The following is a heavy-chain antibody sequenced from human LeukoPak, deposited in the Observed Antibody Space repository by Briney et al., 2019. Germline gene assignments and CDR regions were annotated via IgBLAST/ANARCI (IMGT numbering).Heavy chain of an antibody. J-gene: IGHJ4*02. CDR2: ISSSGSML. CDR1: GLTFSNYA. D-gene: IGHD6-13*01. V-gene: IGHV3-11*04. CDR3: TRRPYSSSWYYFDY. Sequence: GGSLRLSCAASGLTFSNYAMSWVRQAPGKGLEWVSYISSSGSMLHYADSVEGRFTISRDNAKNSLYLQMSSLRVEDTAVYYCTRRPYSSSWYYFDYWGQGTLVTVSS.